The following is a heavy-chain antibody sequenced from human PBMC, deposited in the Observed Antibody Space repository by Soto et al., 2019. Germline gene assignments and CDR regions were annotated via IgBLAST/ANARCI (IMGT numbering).Heavy chain of an antibody. J-gene: IGHJ4*02. CDR2: IKSKTDGGTT. CDR1: GFTFSNAW. CDR3: AKCRAIFDRFDN. Sequence: PGGSLRLSCAASGFTFSNAWMNWVRQAPGKGLEWVGRIKSKTDGGTTDYAAPVKGRFTISRDDSKNTLYLQMNSLKTEDTAVYYCAKCRAIFDRFDNWGQGTQVTVSS. V-gene: IGHV3-15*07. D-gene: IGHD3-9*01.